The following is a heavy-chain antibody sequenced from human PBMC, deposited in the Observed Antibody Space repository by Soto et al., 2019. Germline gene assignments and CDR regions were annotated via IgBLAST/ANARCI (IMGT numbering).Heavy chain of an antibody. CDR1: GGSISSSNW. Sequence: SETLSLTCAVSGGSISSSNWWSWVRQPPGKGLEWIGEIYHSGSTNYNPSLKSRVTISVDKSKNQFSLKLSSVTAADTAVYYCARVWSGYYDFWSGYNGFDPWGQGTLVTVSS. V-gene: IGHV4-4*02. CDR2: IYHSGST. D-gene: IGHD3-3*01. J-gene: IGHJ5*02. CDR3: ARVWSGYYDFWSGYNGFDP.